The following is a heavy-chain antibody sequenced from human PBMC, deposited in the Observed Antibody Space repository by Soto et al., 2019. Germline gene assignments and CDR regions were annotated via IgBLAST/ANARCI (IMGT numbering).Heavy chain of an antibody. D-gene: IGHD5-18*01. CDR1: GYTFTSYG. V-gene: IGHV1-18*01. CDR3: ARGSTAMVLYYFDY. Sequence: ASVKVSCKASGYTFTSYGISWVRQAPGQGLEWMVWISAYNGNTNYAQKLQGRVTMTTDTSTSTAYMELRSLRSDDTAVYYCARGSTAMVLYYFDYWGQGTLVTVSS. J-gene: IGHJ4*02. CDR2: ISAYNGNT.